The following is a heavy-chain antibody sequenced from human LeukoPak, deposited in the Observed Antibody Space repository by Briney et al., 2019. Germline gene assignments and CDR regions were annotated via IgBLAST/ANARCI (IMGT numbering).Heavy chain of an antibody. CDR1: GFNFGDYA. V-gene: IGHV3-49*03. D-gene: IGHD5-18*01. J-gene: IGHJ4*02. CDR3: TRDEYGYGSNFFDY. Sequence: PGGSLRLPCTTSGFNFGDYAMSWFRQAPEKGLEGVGFITNKAFGGTAEYAASVKGRFTISRDDSRSTAYLQMDNVRPEDTGIYYCTRDEYGYGSNFFDYWGQGTLVTVST. CDR2: ITNKAFGGTA.